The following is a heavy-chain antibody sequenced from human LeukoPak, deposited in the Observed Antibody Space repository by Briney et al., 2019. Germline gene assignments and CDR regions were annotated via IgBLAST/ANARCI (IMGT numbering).Heavy chain of an antibody. CDR1: GSTFSNYW. CDR3: ARDDSSARANY. V-gene: IGHV3-74*01. D-gene: IGHD3-22*01. CDR2: INSDGSST. J-gene: IGHJ4*02. Sequence: GGSLRLSCAASGSTFSNYWMHWVRQAPGKGLVWVSLINSDGSSTVYADSLKGRFTISRDNAKNTLYLQMNSLRAEDTAVYYCARDDSSARANYWGQGTLVTVSS.